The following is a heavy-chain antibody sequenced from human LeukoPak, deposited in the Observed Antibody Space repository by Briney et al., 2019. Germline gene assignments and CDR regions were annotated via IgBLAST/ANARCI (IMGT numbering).Heavy chain of an antibody. CDR1: GFTFSSYW. V-gene: IGHV3-7*01. D-gene: IGHD4-17*01. J-gene: IGHJ4*02. CDR3: ASAGDYVQYYFDY. CDR2: IKQDGSEK. Sequence: GGSLRLSCAASGFTFSSYWMSWVRQAPGKGLEWVANIKQDGSEKYYVDSVKGRFTISRDNAKNSLYLQMNSLRAEDTAVYYCASAGDYVQYYFDYWGQGTLVTVSS.